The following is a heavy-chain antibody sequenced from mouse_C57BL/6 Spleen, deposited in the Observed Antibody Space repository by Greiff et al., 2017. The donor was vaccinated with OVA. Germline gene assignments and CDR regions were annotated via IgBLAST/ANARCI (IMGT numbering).Heavy chain of an antibody. CDR1: GFTITDDY. Sequence: EVKLMESGAELVRPGASVKLSCTASGFTITDDYMHWVKQRPEQGLEWIGWIDPENGDTEYASKFQGKATITADTSSNTAYLQLSSLTSEDTAVYYCTTRYGNYEGYFDYWGQGTTLTVSS. D-gene: IGHD2-10*02. CDR2: IDPENGDT. J-gene: IGHJ2*01. CDR3: TTRYGNYEGYFDY. V-gene: IGHV14-4*01.